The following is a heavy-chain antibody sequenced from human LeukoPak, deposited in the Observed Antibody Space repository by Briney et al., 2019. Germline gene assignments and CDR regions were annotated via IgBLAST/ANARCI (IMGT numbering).Heavy chain of an antibody. Sequence: PGGSLRLSCAASGFTFSSYGMHWVRQAPGKGLEWVAFIRYDGSNKYYADSVKGRFTISRDNSKNTLYLQMNSLRAEDTAVYYCAKDAAREISDAFDIWGQGTMVTVSS. V-gene: IGHV3-30*02. CDR3: AKDAAREISDAFDI. CDR2: IRYDGSNK. D-gene: IGHD5-24*01. J-gene: IGHJ3*02. CDR1: GFTFSSYG.